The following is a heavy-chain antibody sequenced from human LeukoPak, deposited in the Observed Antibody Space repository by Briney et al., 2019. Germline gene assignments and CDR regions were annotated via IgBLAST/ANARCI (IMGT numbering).Heavy chain of an antibody. Sequence: GESLKISCQGSGYIFTSYWIGWVRQMPGKGLEWMGIIYPGDSDTRYSPSFQGQVTISADKSISPAYLQWSSLKASDTAMYYCARRDFDGDYYFDYWGQGTLVAVSS. CDR3: ARRDFDGDYYFDY. D-gene: IGHD4-17*01. CDR2: IYPGDSDT. J-gene: IGHJ4*02. V-gene: IGHV5-51*01. CDR1: GYIFTSYW.